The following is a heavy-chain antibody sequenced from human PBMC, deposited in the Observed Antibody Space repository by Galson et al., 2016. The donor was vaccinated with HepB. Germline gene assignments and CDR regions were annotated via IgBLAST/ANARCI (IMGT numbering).Heavy chain of an antibody. V-gene: IGHV4-61*03. Sequence: SETLSLTCFVSGASVSDDNFHWTWIRQPPGKGLEWIGYIHSSGTTSYNPSLWGRVSMSLDTSTNHFSLRLSSVAAADTAVYYCARDRRVESRDTGGYLAWGPKKRRPSYYRDVDVWGQGTTVAVS. CDR3: ARDRRVESRDTGGYLAWGPKKRRPSYYRDVDV. CDR2: IHSSGTT. J-gene: IGHJ6*02. CDR1: GASVSDDNFH. D-gene: IGHD3-22*01.